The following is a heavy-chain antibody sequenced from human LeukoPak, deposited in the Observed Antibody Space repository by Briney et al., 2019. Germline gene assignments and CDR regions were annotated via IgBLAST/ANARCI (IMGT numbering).Heavy chain of an antibody. CDR1: GFTFSNYW. Sequence: GGSLRLSCAASGFTFSNYWMNWVRQAPGKGLEWVSYISRSGSTIYYADSVKGRFTISRDNAKNSLYLQMNSLRAEDTAVYYCAGEEYSYGPPYFDYWGQGTLVTVSS. CDR3: AGEEYSYGPPYFDY. V-gene: IGHV3-48*04. CDR2: ISRSGSTI. J-gene: IGHJ4*02. D-gene: IGHD5-18*01.